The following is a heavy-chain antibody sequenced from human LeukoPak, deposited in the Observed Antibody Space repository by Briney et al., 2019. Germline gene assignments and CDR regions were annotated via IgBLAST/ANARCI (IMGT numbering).Heavy chain of an antibody. D-gene: IGHD3-16*01. CDR2: MNPNSGNA. CDR1: GYTFTSYD. Sequence: GASVKVSCKASGYTFTSYDINWVRQATGQGLEWMGWMNPNSGNAGYAQKFQGRVTMTRNTSISTAYMELSSLRSEDTAVYYCARGVHDYVLWFDPWGQGTLVTVSS. J-gene: IGHJ5*02. CDR3: ARGVHDYVLWFDP. V-gene: IGHV1-8*01.